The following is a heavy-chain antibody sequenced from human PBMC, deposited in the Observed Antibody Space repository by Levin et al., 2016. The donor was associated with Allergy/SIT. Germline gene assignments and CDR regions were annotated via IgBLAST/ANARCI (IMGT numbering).Heavy chain of an antibody. V-gene: IGHV3-74*01. J-gene: IGHJ3*02. D-gene: IGHD2-2*02. CDR2: INSDGSST. Sequence: VRQAPGKGLVWVSRINSDGSSTSYADSVKGRFTISRDNAKNTLYLQMNSLRAEDTAVYYCARDLWGRSTVVPAAILGAFDIWGQGTMVTVSS. CDR3: ARDLWGRSTVVPAAILGAFDI.